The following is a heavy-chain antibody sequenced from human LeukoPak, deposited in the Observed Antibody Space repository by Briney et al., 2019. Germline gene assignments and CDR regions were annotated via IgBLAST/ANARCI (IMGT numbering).Heavy chain of an antibody. CDR2: INEDGSST. V-gene: IGHV3-74*01. D-gene: IGHD3-16*02. J-gene: IGHJ4*02. CDR3: TRDTFVARDS. Sequence: LGGSLRLSCAASGYTFSTYWMHWVRQGPGKGLVWVSRINEDGSSTSYAESVRGRFTISRDNAKNTLYLQMNSLRAEDTAVYYCTRDTFVARDSWGQGTLVTVSS. CDR1: GYTFSTYW.